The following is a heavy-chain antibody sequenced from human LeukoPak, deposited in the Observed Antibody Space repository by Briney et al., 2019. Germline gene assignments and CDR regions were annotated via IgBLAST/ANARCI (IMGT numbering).Heavy chain of an antibody. D-gene: IGHD2-2*01. Sequence: ASVKASCKASGYTFTSYGISWVRQAPGQGLEWMGWISAYNGNTNYAQKLQGSVTMTTDTSTSTAYMELRSLRSDDTAVYYCARDGCSSTSCYAFDYWGQGTLVTVSS. CDR3: ARDGCSSTSCYAFDY. CDR2: ISAYNGNT. J-gene: IGHJ4*02. V-gene: IGHV1-18*04. CDR1: GYTFTSYG.